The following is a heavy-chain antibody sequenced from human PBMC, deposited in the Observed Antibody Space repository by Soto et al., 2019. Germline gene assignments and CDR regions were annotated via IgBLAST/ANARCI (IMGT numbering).Heavy chain of an antibody. V-gene: IGHV4-4*01. CDR3: ASRQWHQLDYYYMDV. CDR1: SGSISSSNW. D-gene: IGHD6-19*01. Sequence: SETLSLTCAVSSGSISSSNWWSWVRQPPGKGLEWIGEIYHSGSTNYNPSLKSRVTISVDKSKNQFSLKLSSVTAADTAVYCCASRQWHQLDYYYMDVWGKGTTVTVSS. CDR2: IYHSGST. J-gene: IGHJ6*03.